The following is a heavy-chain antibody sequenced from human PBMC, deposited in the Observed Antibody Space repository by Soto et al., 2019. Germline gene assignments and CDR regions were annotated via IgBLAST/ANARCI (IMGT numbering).Heavy chain of an antibody. V-gene: IGHV4-39*01. D-gene: IGHD2-2*01. Sequence: QLQLQESGPGLVKPSETLSLACTVSGGSISSSSYYWGWIRQPPGKGLEWIGSIYYSGSTYYNPSLKSRVTISVDTSKNQFSLKLSSVTVADTAVYYCSRKEWVVLVPAARSWWFDPWGQGTLVTVSS. CDR3: SRKEWVVLVPAARSWWFDP. J-gene: IGHJ5*02. CDR1: GGSISSSSYY. CDR2: IYYSGST.